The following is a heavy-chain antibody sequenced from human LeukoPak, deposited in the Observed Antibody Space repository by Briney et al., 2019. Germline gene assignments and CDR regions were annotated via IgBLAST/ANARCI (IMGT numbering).Heavy chain of an antibody. CDR3: ARDNYAGANWFDP. J-gene: IGHJ5*02. CDR2: IIPIFGTA. D-gene: IGHD1-7*01. V-gene: IGHV1-69*05. Sequence: SVKVSCKASGGTFSSYAINWVRQAPGQGLEWMGGIIPIFGTANYAQRFQGRVTITTDESTSTAYMELSSLRSEDTAVYYCARDNYAGANWFDPWGQGTLVTVSS. CDR1: GGTFSSYA.